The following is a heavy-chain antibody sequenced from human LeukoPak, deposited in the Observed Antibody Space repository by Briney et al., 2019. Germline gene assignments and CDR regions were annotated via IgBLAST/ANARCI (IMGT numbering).Heavy chain of an antibody. CDR1: GGSISSSNYY. V-gene: IGHV4-39*01. CDR3: ARPSAYSSSPGAFDI. J-gene: IGHJ3*02. CDR2: IYYSGST. Sequence: SETLSLTCTVSGGSISSSNYYWGWIRQPPGKGLEWIGSIYYSGSTYYNPSLKSRVTISVDTSKNQFSLKLSSVTAADTAVYYCARPSAYSSSPGAFDIWGQGTVVTVSS. D-gene: IGHD6-6*01.